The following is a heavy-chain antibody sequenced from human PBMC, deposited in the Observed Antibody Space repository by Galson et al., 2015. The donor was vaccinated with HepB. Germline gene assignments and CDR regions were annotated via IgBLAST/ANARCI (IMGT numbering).Heavy chain of an antibody. CDR3: AKDYCGGDCYLHFDY. CDR1: GFTFSSYA. V-gene: IGHV3-23*01. CDR2: ISGSGGST. D-gene: IGHD2-21*02. Sequence: SLRLSCAASGFTFSSYAMSWVRQAPGKGLEWVSVISGSGGSTYYADSVKGRFTISRDNSKNTLYLQMNSLRAEDTAVYYCAKDYCGGDCYLHFDYWGQGTLVTVSS. J-gene: IGHJ4*02.